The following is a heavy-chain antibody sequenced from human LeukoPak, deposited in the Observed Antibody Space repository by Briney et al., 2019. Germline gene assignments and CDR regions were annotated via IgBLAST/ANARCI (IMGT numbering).Heavy chain of an antibody. J-gene: IGHJ4*02. Sequence: GGSLRLSCAASGFTFSSYGMHWVRQAPGKGLEWVAVISYDGSNKYYADSVKGRFTISRDNSKNTLYLQMNSLRAEDTAVYYCAKDSYDSSGYYFMGAHLTFDYWGQGTLVTVSS. CDR1: GFTFSSYG. D-gene: IGHD3-22*01. CDR3: AKDSYDSSGYYFMGAHLTFDY. CDR2: ISYDGSNK. V-gene: IGHV3-30*18.